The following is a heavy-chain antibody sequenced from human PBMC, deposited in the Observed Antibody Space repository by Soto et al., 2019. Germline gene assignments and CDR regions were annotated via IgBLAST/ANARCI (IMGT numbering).Heavy chain of an antibody. Sequence: PLQALSLTCAISGDSVSRNSAAWNWFRQSPSRGLEWLGRTYYRSKWYNDYAVSVKSRITINPDTPKNQFSLQLNSVTPEDTAVYYCARVVAAAGYFDYWGQGTLVTVSS. CDR1: GDSVSRNSAA. V-gene: IGHV6-1*01. J-gene: IGHJ4*02. CDR2: TYYRSKWYN. CDR3: ARVVAAAGYFDY. D-gene: IGHD6-13*01.